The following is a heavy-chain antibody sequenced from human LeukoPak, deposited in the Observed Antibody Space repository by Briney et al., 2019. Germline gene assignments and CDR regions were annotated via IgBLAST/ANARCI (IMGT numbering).Heavy chain of an antibody. V-gene: IGHV1-18*01. J-gene: IGHJ3*02. CDR3: ARVPAKYSPDAFDI. CDR1: GYTFTSYG. D-gene: IGHD2-21*01. Sequence: ASVKVSCKASGYTFTSYGISWVRQAPRQGLEWMGWISAYNGNTNYDQKPQGRVTMTTDPSPSTAYMERRSLTSDDTAVYYCARVPAKYSPDAFDIWGQGTMVTVSS. CDR2: ISAYNGNT.